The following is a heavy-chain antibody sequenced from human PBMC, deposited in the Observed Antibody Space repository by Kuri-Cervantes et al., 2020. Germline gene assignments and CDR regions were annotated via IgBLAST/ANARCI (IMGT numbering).Heavy chain of an antibody. V-gene: IGHV1-69*05. CDR2: IIPIFGTA. CDR3: ARPNSSGSRGYQFDY. J-gene: IGHJ4*02. CDR1: GGTFSSYA. D-gene: IGHD6-19*01. Sequence: SVKVSCKASGGTFSSYAISWVRQAPGQGLEWMGGIIPIFGTANYAQKFQGRVTITTDESTGTAYMELSSLRSEDTAVYYCARPNSSGSRGYQFDYWGQGTLVTVSS.